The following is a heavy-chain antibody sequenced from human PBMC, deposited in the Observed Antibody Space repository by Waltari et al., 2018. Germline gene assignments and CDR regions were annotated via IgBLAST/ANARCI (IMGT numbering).Heavy chain of an antibody. D-gene: IGHD3-3*01. Sequence: QVQLVHSGAEVTKPGASVKVSCTASGYTFTSYGISWMRQPPGQGLEWLGWISDYNGNTNYAQKLQGRVTMTTDTSTSTAYMELRSLRSDDTAVYYCARDRVTIFGVVIISDYYYYYGMDVWGQGTTVTVSS. CDR2: ISDYNGNT. V-gene: IGHV1-18*01. CDR1: GYTFTSYG. J-gene: IGHJ6*02. CDR3: ARDRVTIFGVVIISDYYYYYGMDV.